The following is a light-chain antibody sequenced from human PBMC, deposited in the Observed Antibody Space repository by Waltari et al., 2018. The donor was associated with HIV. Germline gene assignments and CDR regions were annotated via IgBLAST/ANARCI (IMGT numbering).Light chain of an antibody. CDR1: SSDVGRYDY. J-gene: IGLJ1*01. CDR2: DVT. V-gene: IGLV2-11*01. Sequence: QSALTQPRSVPGSPGQSVTISCAGSSSDVGRYDYVSWYQQLPGNAPKVIIYDVTKRPSGVPDRFSGSKSGNTAFLTISGLQAEDEADYYCCSYAASYIYVFGVGTKVTVL. CDR3: CSYAASYIYV.